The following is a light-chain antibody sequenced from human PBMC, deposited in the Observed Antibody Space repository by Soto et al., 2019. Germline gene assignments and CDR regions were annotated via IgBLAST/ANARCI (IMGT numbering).Light chain of an antibody. CDR2: DDD. CDR3: RSWDSSLSDYG. V-gene: IGLV1-51*01. J-gene: IGLJ1*01. CDR1: SSNIGGNS. Sequence: QSVLTQPPSVSAAPGQKVTISCSGSSSNIGGNSVSWYQQLPGTAPKLLIYDDDKRPSGIPDRFSGSKSGTSATLGITGFQTAAEADYYCRSWDSSLSDYGFGTGTKVTVL.